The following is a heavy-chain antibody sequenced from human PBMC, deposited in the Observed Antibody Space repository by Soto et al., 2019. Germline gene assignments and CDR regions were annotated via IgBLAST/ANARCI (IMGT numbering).Heavy chain of an antibody. D-gene: IGHD4-17*01. V-gene: IGHV4-61*01. J-gene: IGHJ4*02. CDR3: ARQGRIYDYFDY. Sequence: QVQLQESGPGLVKPSETLSLTCTVSGGSVSSGSYYWSWIRQPPGKGLEWIGYIYYSGSTNYNPSLKSRVTLSVDTSKKQFCLKLSSVTAADTAVYYCARQGRIYDYFDYWGQGTLVTVSS. CDR2: IYYSGST. CDR1: GGSVSSGSYY.